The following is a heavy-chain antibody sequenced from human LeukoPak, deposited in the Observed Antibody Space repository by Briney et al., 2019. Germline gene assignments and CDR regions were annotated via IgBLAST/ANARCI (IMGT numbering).Heavy chain of an antibody. D-gene: IGHD3-10*01. J-gene: IGHJ5*02. Sequence: EASVKVSCKASGYTFTSYAMNWVRQAPGQGLEWMGWINTNTGNPTYAQGFTGRSVFSLDTSVSTAYLQISSLKAEDTAVYYCARDTGSGSYFFSGDYNWFDPWGQGTLVTVSS. V-gene: IGHV7-4-1*02. CDR2: INTNTGNP. CDR3: ARDTGSGSYFFSGDYNWFDP. CDR1: GYTFTSYA.